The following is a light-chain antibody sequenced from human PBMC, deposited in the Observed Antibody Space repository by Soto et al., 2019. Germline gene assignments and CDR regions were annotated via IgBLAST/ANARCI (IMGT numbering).Light chain of an antibody. V-gene: IGLV1-40*01. CDR3: QSYDSSLSGDV. Sequence: QSVLTQPPSVSGAPGQRVTISCTGSSSNIGAGYDVHWYQQLPGTAPKVLIYGNSNRPSGVPDRFSGSKSGTSASLAITGLQAEDEADYYCQSYDSSLSGDVFGTGTKLTVL. CDR2: GNS. CDR1: SSNIGAGYD. J-gene: IGLJ1*01.